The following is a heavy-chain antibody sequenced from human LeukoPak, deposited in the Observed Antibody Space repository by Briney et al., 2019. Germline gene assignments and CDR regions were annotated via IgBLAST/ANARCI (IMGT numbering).Heavy chain of an antibody. Sequence: GGSLRLSCAASGLTFINFGMTWVRQAPGKGLEWVSAISGSAVITFYADSAKGRFTISRDNAKNSLYLQMNSLRAEDTAVYYCARHVVAVGFDYWAREPWSPSPQ. J-gene: IGHJ4*02. CDR1: GLTFINFG. CDR2: ISGSAVIT. V-gene: IGHV3-23*01. CDR3: ARHVVAVGFDY. D-gene: IGHD3-22*01.